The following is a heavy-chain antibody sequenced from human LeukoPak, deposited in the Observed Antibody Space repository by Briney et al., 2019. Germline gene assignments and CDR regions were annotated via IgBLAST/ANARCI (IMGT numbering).Heavy chain of an antibody. CDR2: VYYSGTT. CDR1: GGSISSGSYY. Sequence: SETLSLTRTVSGGSISSGSYYWGWIRQPPGKGLEWIGSVYYSGTTYYNPSLKSRVTMSVDTSKNQFSLQLSSVTAADTAIYYCATTLYSRSCFDYWGQGTLVTVSS. CDR3: ATTLYSRSCFDY. V-gene: IGHV4-39*01. J-gene: IGHJ4*02. D-gene: IGHD6-6*01.